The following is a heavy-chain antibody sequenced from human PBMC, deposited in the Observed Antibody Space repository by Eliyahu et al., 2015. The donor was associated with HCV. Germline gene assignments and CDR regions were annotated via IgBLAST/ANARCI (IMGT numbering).Heavy chain of an antibody. CDR1: GGTFSSYA. D-gene: IGHD2-2*01. CDR3: AREGGSVVVPAALNSGAFDI. J-gene: IGHJ3*02. V-gene: IGHV1-69*01. CDR2: IIPIFGTA. Sequence: QVQLVQSGAEVKKPGSSVKVSCKASGGTFSSYAISWVRQAPGQGLEWMGGIIPIFGTANYAQKFQGRVTITADESTSTAYMELSSLRSEDTAVYYCAREGGSVVVPAALNSGAFDIWGQGTMVTVSS.